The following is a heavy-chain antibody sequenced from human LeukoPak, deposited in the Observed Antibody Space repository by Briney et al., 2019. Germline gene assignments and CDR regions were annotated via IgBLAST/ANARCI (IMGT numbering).Heavy chain of an antibody. CDR1: GFTFSSYA. D-gene: IGHD2-21*02. V-gene: IGHV3-30-3*01. Sequence: GGSLRLSCAASGFTFSSYAMHWVRQAAGKGLVWVAVISYDGSNKYYADSVKGRFTISRDNSKNTLYLQMNSLRAEDTAVYYCARDRTLYCGGDCPIDYWGQGTLVTVSS. J-gene: IGHJ4*02. CDR2: ISYDGSNK. CDR3: ARDRTLYCGGDCPIDY.